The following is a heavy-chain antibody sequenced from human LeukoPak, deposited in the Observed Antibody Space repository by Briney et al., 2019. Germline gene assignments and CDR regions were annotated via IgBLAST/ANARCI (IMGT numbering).Heavy chain of an antibody. J-gene: IGHJ3*02. D-gene: IGHD1-26*01. CDR1: GYTLTELS. CDR3: AAVVGAGHPDAFDI. CDR2: FDPEDGET. Sequence: ASVKVSCKVSGYTLTELSMHWVRQAPGIGLEWMGGFDPEDGETIYAQKFQGRVTMTEDTSTDTAYMELSSMRSEDTAVYYCAAVVGAGHPDAFDIWGQGTMVTVSS. V-gene: IGHV1-24*01.